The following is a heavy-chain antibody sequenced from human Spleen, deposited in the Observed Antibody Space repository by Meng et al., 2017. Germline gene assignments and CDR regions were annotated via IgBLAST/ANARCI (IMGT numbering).Heavy chain of an antibody. Sequence: QLQLQESGPGLVKPSQILSLTCTVSGGSINSAVHYWSWIRQHPGKGLEWIGYIYYSGNTHYNPSLKSRASISVDTSKNQFSLKLSSVTVADTAMYYCAREDSRGLNFDSWGKGTLVTVSS. CDR1: GGSINSAVHY. V-gene: IGHV4-31*03. CDR3: AREDSRGLNFDS. J-gene: IGHJ4*02. CDR2: IYYSGNT. D-gene: IGHD3-22*01.